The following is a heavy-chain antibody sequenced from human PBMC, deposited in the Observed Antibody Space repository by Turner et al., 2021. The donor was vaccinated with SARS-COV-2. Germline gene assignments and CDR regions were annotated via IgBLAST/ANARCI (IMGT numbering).Heavy chain of an antibody. CDR2: FDPEDGET. Sequence: QVQLVQSGAEVKKPGASVKVSCKVSGYTLTELSMHWVRQAPGKGLEWMGGFDPEDGETIYAQKFQGRVTMTEDTSTDTAYMELSSLRSEDTAVYYCATSNTIFGVVTNYHYYYGMDVWGQGTTVTVSS. J-gene: IGHJ6*02. CDR3: ATSNTIFGVVTNYHYYYGMDV. CDR1: GYTLTELS. V-gene: IGHV1-24*01. D-gene: IGHD3-3*01.